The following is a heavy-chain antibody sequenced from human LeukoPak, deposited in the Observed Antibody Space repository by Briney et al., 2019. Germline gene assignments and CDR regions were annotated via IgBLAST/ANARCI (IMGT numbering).Heavy chain of an antibody. J-gene: IGHJ4*02. CDR2: ISAYNGNT. V-gene: IGHV1-18*04. CDR1: GYTFTSYG. Sequence: ASAKVSCKASGYTFTSYGISWVRQAPGQGLEWMGWISAYNGNTNYAQNLQDRVFMNTDTSTTTAYMELRSLRSDDTAVYYCARYPLSYSGNWHYYFDYWGQGTLVTVSS. D-gene: IGHD6-13*01. CDR3: ARYPLSYSGNWHYYFDY.